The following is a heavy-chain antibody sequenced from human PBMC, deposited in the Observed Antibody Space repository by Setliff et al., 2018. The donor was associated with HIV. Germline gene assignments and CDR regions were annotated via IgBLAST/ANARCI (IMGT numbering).Heavy chain of an antibody. CDR1: GFTFSDYY. Sequence: GGSLRLSCAASGFTFSDYYMSWIRQAPGKGLEWVSFISSSGSTILYADSVKGRFTISRDNAKNSLSLQMNSLRAEDTAVYYCATSWRDGYPGDYWGQGTLVTVSS. J-gene: IGHJ4*02. CDR2: ISSSGSTI. D-gene: IGHD5-12*01. V-gene: IGHV3-11*04. CDR3: ATSWRDGYPGDY.